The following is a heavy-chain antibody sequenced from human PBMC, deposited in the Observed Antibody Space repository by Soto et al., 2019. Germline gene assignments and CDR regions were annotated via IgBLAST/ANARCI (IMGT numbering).Heavy chain of an antibody. V-gene: IGHV1-2*04. CDR1: GYTFTGYY. J-gene: IGHJ6*02. CDR3: ARAGIVLMVYASYGMDV. Sequence: VASVKVSCKASGYTFTGYYMHWVRQAPGQGLEWMGWINPNSGGTNYAQKFQGWVTMTRDTSISTAYMELSRLRSDDTAVYYCARAGIVLMVYASYGMDVWGQGTTVTVS. CDR2: INPNSGGT. D-gene: IGHD2-8*01.